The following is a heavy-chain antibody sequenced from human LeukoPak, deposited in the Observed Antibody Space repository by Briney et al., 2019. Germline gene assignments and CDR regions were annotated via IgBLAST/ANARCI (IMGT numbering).Heavy chain of an antibody. Sequence: SETLSLTCTVSGGSISSYYWSWIRQPPGKGLEWIGYIYYSGSTNYNPSLKSRVTISVDTSKNQFSLKLSSVTAADTAVYYCARGSTSVATIPGDYWGQGTLVTVSS. V-gene: IGHV4-59*01. D-gene: IGHD5-12*01. J-gene: IGHJ4*02. CDR1: GGSISSYY. CDR2: IYYSGST. CDR3: ARGSTSVATIPGDY.